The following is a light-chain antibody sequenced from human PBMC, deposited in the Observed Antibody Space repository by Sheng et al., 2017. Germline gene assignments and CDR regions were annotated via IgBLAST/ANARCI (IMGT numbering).Light chain of an antibody. V-gene: IGLV2-14*03. CDR1: NDNINANKY. CDR3: SSYTSTGTLWV. CDR2: EVT. J-gene: IGLJ3*02. Sequence: QSALTQPASVSGSPGQSITISCTGTNDNINANKYVSWFQQHPGMAPKLILYEVTYRPSGVSHRFSGSKSDNTASLTISGLQTEDEADYYCSSYTSTGTLWVFGGGTKLTVL.